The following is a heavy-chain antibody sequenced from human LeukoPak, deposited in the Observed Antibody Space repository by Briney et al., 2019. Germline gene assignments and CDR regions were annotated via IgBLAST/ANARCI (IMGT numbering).Heavy chain of an antibody. V-gene: IGHV4-4*07. J-gene: IGHJ6*04. Sequence: SSETLSLTCTVSGGSISSYYWSWIRQPAGKGLEWIGRIYTSGSTNYNPSLKSRVTMSVETSKNQFSLKLSSVTAADTAVYYCARAPYSWTFRPTDVWGKGTTVTVSS. CDR3: ARAPYSWTFRPTDV. CDR2: IYTSGST. CDR1: GGSISSYY. D-gene: IGHD1-20*01.